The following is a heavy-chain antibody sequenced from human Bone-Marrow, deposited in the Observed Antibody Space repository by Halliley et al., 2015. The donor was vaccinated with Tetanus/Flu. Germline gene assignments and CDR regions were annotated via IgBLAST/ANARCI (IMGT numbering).Heavy chain of an antibody. V-gene: IGHV5-51*03. J-gene: IGHJ4*02. CDR3: ARFGDGYKTFDY. CDR2: VYPADSDS. Sequence: MQLVQSGAEVKKPGESLKISCQGSGYYFSSYWIGWVRQMPGKGLEWMGSVYPADSDSRYGPSFQGHVTISADKSISTAYLQWSSLKASDTAMYYCARFGDGYKTFDYWGEGTLVTVSS. CDR1: GYYFSSYW. D-gene: IGHD5-12*01.